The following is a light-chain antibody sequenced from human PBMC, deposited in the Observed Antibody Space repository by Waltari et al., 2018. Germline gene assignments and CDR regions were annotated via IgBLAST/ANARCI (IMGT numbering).Light chain of an antibody. CDR1: TRDVGYYTR. Sequence: QSALTQPPSVSGSPGQSLTISSTGTTRDVGYYTRVSWYQQPPGTAPKLMIYEVSNRPSGVPDRFSGSKSGNTASLTISGLQAEDEADYYCSSYTISSLYVFGTGTKVTVL. CDR3: SSYTISSLYV. V-gene: IGLV2-18*02. CDR2: EVS. J-gene: IGLJ1*01.